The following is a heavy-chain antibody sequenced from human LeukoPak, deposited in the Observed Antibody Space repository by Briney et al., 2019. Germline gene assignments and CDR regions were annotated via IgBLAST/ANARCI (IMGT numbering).Heavy chain of an antibody. J-gene: IGHJ6*03. V-gene: IGHV4-61*02. CDR1: GGSISSGSYY. CDR2: IYTSGST. CDR3: ARGYYYYYMDV. Sequence: SETLSLTCTVSGGSISSGSYYWSWIRQPAGKGLEWIGRIYTSGSTNYNPSLKSRVTISVDTSKNQFSLKLSSVTAADTAVYYCARGYYYYYMDVWGKGTTVTVSS.